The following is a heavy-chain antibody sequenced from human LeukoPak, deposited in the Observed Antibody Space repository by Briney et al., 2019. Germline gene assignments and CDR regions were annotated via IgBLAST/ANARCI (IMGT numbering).Heavy chain of an antibody. J-gene: IGHJ4*02. CDR2: IGTITSTT. CDR3: ARGGYCSSTSCSYFDY. D-gene: IGHD2-2*01. Sequence: GGSLRLSCAASGFTFGSYEMNWVRQAPGKGLEWVSYIGTITSTTYYADSVKGRFTVSRDDAKSSLYLQMGSLRAEDMAVYYCARGGYCSSTSCSYFDYWGQGTLVTVSS. CDR1: GFTFGSYE. V-gene: IGHV3-48*03.